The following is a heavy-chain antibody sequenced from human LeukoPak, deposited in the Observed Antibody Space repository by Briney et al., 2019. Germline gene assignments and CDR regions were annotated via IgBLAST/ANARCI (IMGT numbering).Heavy chain of an antibody. V-gene: IGHV3-11*04. CDR3: ARDSPRDYGGNWVFED. Sequence: PGGSLRLSCAASGFTFSDYYMSWIRQAPGKGLEWVSYISSSGNTIYYADSVKGRFTISRDNAKNSLYLQMNSLRAEDTAVYYCARDSPRDYGGNWVFEDWGQGTLVTVSS. CDR1: GFTFSDYY. D-gene: IGHD4-23*01. CDR2: ISSSGNTI. J-gene: IGHJ4*02.